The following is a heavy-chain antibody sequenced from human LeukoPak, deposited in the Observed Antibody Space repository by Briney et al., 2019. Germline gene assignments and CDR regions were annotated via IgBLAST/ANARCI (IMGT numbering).Heavy chain of an antibody. CDR1: GFTFSSYS. CDR2: ISSSSSYI. Sequence: PGGSPRLSCAASGFTFSSYSMNWVRQASGKGLEWVSSISSSSSYIYYADSVKGRFTISRDNAKNSLYLQMNSLRAEDTAVYYCARDLYSSSYGMDVWGQGPRSPSP. J-gene: IGHJ6*02. V-gene: IGHV3-21*01. CDR3: ARDLYSSSYGMDV.